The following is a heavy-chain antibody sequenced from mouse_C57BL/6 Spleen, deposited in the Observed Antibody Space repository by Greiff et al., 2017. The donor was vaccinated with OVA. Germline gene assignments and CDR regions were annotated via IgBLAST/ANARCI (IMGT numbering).Heavy chain of an antibody. D-gene: IGHD2-4*01. Sequence: QVQLQQSGPELVKPGASVKLSCKASGYTFTSYDINWVKQRPGQGLEWIGWIYPRDGSTKYNEKFKGKATLTVDTSSSTAYMELHSLTSEDSAVYFCARYDYDSYWYFDVWGTGTTVTVSS. CDR2: IYPRDGST. CDR1: GYTFTSYD. V-gene: IGHV1-85*01. CDR3: ARYDYDSYWYFDV. J-gene: IGHJ1*03.